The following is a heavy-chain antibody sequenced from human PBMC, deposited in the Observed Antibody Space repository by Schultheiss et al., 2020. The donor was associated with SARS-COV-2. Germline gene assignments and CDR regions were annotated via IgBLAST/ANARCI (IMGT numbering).Heavy chain of an antibody. Sequence: GGSLRLSCAASGFTFSSYSMNWVRQAPGKGLEWVSSISSSSSYIYYADSVKGRFTISRDNAKNSLYLQMNSLRDEDTAVYYCARGPRVVPAASYGMDVWGQGTTVTVSS. D-gene: IGHD2-2*01. CDR2: ISSSSSYI. V-gene: IGHV3-21*01. CDR1: GFTFSSYS. CDR3: ARGPRVVPAASYGMDV. J-gene: IGHJ6*02.